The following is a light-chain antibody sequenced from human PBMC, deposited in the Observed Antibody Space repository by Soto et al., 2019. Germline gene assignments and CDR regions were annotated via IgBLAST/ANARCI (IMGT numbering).Light chain of an antibody. CDR3: QQYNNWPPYT. V-gene: IGKV3-15*01. J-gene: IGKJ2*01. Sequence: EIVMTQSPATLSVSPGERATLSCRASQSVSSNLAWYQQKPGQAPRLLIYGASNRATGIPARFSGSGSGTEFTLTISSLQSEDFAVYYCQQYNNWPPYTFGQRTKLEIK. CDR2: GAS. CDR1: QSVSSN.